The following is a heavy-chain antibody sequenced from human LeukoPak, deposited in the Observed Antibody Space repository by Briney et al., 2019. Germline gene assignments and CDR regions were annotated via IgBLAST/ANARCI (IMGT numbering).Heavy chain of an antibody. Sequence: SETLSLTCTVSGGSISSGGYYWSWIRQPPGKGLEWIGYIYHSGSTYYNPSLKSRVTMSVDTSKNQFSLKLSSVTAADTAVYYCARGPTIAVPGTNRFDPWGQGALVTVSS. J-gene: IGHJ5*02. CDR3: ARGPTIAVPGTNRFDP. D-gene: IGHD6-19*01. CDR1: GGSISSGGYY. CDR2: IYHSGST. V-gene: IGHV4-30-2*01.